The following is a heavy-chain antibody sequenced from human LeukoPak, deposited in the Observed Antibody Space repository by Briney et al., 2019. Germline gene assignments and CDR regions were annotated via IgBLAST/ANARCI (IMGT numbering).Heavy chain of an antibody. CDR1: GFTFRTYA. D-gene: IGHD2/OR15-2a*01. CDR3: ARANSLGY. CDR2: ISATDDTT. V-gene: IGHV3-23*01. J-gene: IGHJ4*02. Sequence: QAGGSLRLSCGASGFTFRTYAMSWVGQAPGRGLEWVSGISATDDTTYSPDSVTGRFTISRDNPKNTLYLQMSSLRVQDTAVYYCARANSLGYSGQGTLVTVSS.